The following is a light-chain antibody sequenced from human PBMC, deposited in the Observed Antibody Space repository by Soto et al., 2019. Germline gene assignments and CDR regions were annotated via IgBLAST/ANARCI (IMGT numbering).Light chain of an antibody. J-gene: IGLJ7*01. CDR1: SSDIGYHNR. Sequence: QSALTQPPSVSGSPGQSVTISCTGTSSDIGYHNRVSWYQQPPGTAPKLMIYEVSTRYSGVPDRFSGSKSANAASQTISGLQAEDEADYYCSSFASSATLVFGGGTQLTVL. CDR3: SSFASSATLV. V-gene: IGLV2-18*02. CDR2: EVS.